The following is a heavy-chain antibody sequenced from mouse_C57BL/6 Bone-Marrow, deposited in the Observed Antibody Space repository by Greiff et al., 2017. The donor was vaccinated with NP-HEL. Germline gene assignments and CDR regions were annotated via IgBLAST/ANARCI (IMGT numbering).Heavy chain of an antibody. CDR1: GFTFSDYG. Sequence: EVQGVESGGGLVKPGGSLKLSCAASGFTFSDYGMHWVRQAPEKGLEWVAYISSGSSTIYYADTVKGRFTISRDNAKTTLFLQMTSLRSEDAAMYYCARGLFYAMDYWGQGTSVTVSS. CDR3: ARGLFYAMDY. D-gene: IGHD3-3*01. J-gene: IGHJ4*01. CDR2: ISSGSSTI. V-gene: IGHV5-17*01.